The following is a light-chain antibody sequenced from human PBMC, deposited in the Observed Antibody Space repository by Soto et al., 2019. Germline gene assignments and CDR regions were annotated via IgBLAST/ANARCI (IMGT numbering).Light chain of an antibody. CDR2: RSN. CDR1: RSSIGSHD. CDR3: AAWDDSLSGWV. Sequence: QSVLTQPPSASGTPAQRVTISCSGSRSSIGSHDVYWYQQLPGTAPKLLIYRSNQRPSGVPDRFSGSKSGTSASLAISGLRSEDEADYFCAAWDDSLSGWVFGGGTKLTVL. J-gene: IGLJ3*02. V-gene: IGLV1-47*01.